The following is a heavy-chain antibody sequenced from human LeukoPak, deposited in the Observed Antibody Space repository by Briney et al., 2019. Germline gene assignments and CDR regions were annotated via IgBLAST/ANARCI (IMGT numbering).Heavy chain of an antibody. Sequence: PGGSLRPSCAASGFAFSSYALSWVRQAPGKGQEWVSAISDNGGTTFYADSVKGRFTITRDNSKNTLYVQMNSLRGGDTAVYYCAKDYGPKQLVFFDSWGQGTLVTVSS. CDR1: GFAFSSYA. D-gene: IGHD6-13*01. CDR3: AKDYGPKQLVFFDS. V-gene: IGHV3-23*01. J-gene: IGHJ4*02. CDR2: ISDNGGTT.